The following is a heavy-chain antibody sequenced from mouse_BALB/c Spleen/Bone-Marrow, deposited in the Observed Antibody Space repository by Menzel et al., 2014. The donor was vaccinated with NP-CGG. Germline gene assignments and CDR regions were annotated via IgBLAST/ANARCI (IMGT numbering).Heavy chain of an antibody. CDR1: GFTFSTYI. CDR2: ISSGGRYI. CDR3: TREEDYDGNYKFAY. J-gene: IGHJ3*01. V-gene: IGHV5-6-4*01. D-gene: IGHD2-3*01. Sequence: EVMLVESGGDLVKPGGSLKLSCAASGFTFSTYIMSWVRQTPEKRLEWVAIISSGGRYIFYPDSVKGRFTLSRDNAKNTLYLQMSSLRSDDTAMYYCTREEDYDGNYKFAYWGQGTLVTVSA.